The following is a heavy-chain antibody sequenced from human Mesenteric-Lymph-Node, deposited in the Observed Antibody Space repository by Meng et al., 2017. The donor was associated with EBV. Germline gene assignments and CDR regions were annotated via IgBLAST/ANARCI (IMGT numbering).Heavy chain of an antibody. CDR3: ARGATSVFDL. V-gene: IGHV6-1*01. CDR2: TYYRSKWYN. J-gene: IGHJ2*01. Sequence: QVQLQQSGPGLVKPSXTLSLTCVISGDSVYSSSAAWTWIRQSPSRGLEWLGRTYYRSKWYNDYAVFVKSRITINPDTSKNQFSLQLNSVTPEDTAVYYCARGATSVFDLWGRGTLVTVSS. CDR1: GDSVYSSSAA.